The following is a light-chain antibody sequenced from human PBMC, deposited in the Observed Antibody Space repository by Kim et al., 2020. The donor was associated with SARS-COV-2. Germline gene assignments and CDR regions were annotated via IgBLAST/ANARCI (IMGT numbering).Light chain of an antibody. Sequence: SSELTQDPAVSVALGQTVRITCQGDSLRSYYASWYQQKPGQAPVPVIHGKNKRPSGIPDRFPGSSSRNTVPLTITGAQAEDEADYYCNSGDRSGNHLLFG. J-gene: IGLJ1*01. V-gene: IGLV3-19*01. CDR1: SLRSYY. CDR2: GKN. CDR3: NSGDRSGNHLL.